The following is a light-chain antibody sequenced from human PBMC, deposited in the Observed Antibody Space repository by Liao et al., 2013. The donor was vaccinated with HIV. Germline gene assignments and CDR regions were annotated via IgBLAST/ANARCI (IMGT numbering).Light chain of an antibody. V-gene: IGLV3-21*01. CDR3: QVWDSSINYV. CDR1: NIGSKA. CDR2: YDH. Sequence: GSVAPGKTATITCGGNNIGSKAVHWYQQRPGQAPVLVMFYDHDRPSGIPERFSGFNSGNTATLTISGTQAMDEADYYCQVWDSSINYVFGTGTKVTVL. J-gene: IGLJ1*01.